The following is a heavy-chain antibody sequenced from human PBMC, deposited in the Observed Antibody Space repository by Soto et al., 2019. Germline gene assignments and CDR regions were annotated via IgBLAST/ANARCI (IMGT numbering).Heavy chain of an antibody. CDR2: IYYSGST. J-gene: IGHJ6*02. CDR1: DGSSSSGGYY. Sequence: PSETLSLTCTVSDGSSSSGGYYWSWIRQHPGKGLEWIGYIYYSGSTYYNPSLKSRVTISVDTSKSQFSLKLSSVTAADTAVYYCARDFTDSSGPTLGMGVWGQGTAVT. D-gene: IGHD6-19*01. V-gene: IGHV4-31*03. CDR3: ARDFTDSSGPTLGMGV.